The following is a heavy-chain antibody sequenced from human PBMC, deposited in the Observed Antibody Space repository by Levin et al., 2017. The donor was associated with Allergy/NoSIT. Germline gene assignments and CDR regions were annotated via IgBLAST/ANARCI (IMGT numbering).Heavy chain of an antibody. D-gene: IGHD3-22*01. CDR1: GASISSSSYY. V-gene: IGHV4-39*01. CDR2: IYYSGTT. J-gene: IGHJ4*02. Sequence: SETLSLTCTVSGASISSSSYYWGWIRQPPGTGLEWIGSIYYSGTTYYNPSLKSRVTISVDTSKNQFSLKLNSVTAADTAVYYCARPVDYFGSSAGVFDYWGQGALVTVSS. CDR3: ARPVDYFGSSAGVFDY.